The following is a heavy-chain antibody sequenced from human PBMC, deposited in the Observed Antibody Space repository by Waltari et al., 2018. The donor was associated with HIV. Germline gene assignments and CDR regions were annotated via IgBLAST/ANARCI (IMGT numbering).Heavy chain of an antibody. D-gene: IGHD4-17*01. CDR2: IKSDGSST. J-gene: IGHJ5*02. Sequence: EVQLVESGGGLVQPGGSLRLSCAASGFTFSSYWLHWCRLAPGKGLVWVSRIKSDGSSTSYADSVKGRFTISRDNAKNTLYLQMNSLRAEDTAVYYCARELTTVRGIWFDPWGQGTLVTVSS. CDR3: ARELTTVRGIWFDP. CDR1: GFTFSSYW. V-gene: IGHV3-74*01.